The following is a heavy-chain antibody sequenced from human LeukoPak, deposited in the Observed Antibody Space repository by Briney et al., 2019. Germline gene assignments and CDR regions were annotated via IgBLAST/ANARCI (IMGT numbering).Heavy chain of an antibody. CDR2: IYPGDSDT. J-gene: IGHJ4*02. Sequence: GESLKISCKGSGYSFTSYWIGWVRQMPGKGLEWMGIIYPGDSDTRYSPSFQGQVTISADKSISTAYLQWSSLKASDTAMYYCARHRELRSKLEPFDYWGQGTLVTVSS. CDR3: ARHRELRSKLEPFDY. D-gene: IGHD1-1*01. V-gene: IGHV5-51*01. CDR1: GYSFTSYW.